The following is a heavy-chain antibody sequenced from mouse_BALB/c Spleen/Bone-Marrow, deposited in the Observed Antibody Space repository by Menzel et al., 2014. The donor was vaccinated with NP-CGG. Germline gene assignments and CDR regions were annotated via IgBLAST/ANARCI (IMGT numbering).Heavy chain of an antibody. CDR2: INPASSTI. J-gene: IGHJ3*01. D-gene: IGHD1-2*01. V-gene: IGHV4-1*02. CDR3: AKNYYYGYVAY. CDR1: GFDFSRYW. Sequence: VQLQQSGGGLVQPGGSLQLSCAASGFDFSRYWMTWVRQAPGKGLEWIGEINPASSTINYTPSLKDKFIISRDNAKNTLYLQMSKVRSEDTALYYCAKNYYYGYVAYWGQGTLVTVSA.